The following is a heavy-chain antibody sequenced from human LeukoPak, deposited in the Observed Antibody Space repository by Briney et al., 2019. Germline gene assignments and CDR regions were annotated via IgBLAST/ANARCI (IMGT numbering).Heavy chain of an antibody. CDR2: IYYSGST. D-gene: IGHD3-10*01. CDR1: GGPVKSGSYY. Sequence: PSETLSLTCTVSGGPVKSGSYYWSWMRQPPGTGLGWVGYIYYSGSTKYNPSLKSRVTISLDTSKNQFSLKLTSVTAADTAVYYCARDIIMVRAYFDPWGQGTRVTVSS. CDR3: ARDIIMVRAYFDP. J-gene: IGHJ5*02. V-gene: IGHV4-61*01.